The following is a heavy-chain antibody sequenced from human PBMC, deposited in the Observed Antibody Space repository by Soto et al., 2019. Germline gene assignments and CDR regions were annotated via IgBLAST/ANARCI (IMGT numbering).Heavy chain of an antibody. CDR1: GYTFTTYD. V-gene: IGHV1-18*01. D-gene: IGHD2-8*01. CDR3: ARDPYHVLMVNDPNHYGMDV. Sequence: QVQLVQSGAEVKKPGASVKVSCKASGYTFTTYDISWVRQAPRQGLEWMGRISTYNGNTTYPQSLQGRLTMTTDKATTTASMELRSLRSDDTAVYYCARDPYHVLMVNDPNHYGMDVGGQGTTVTVSS. J-gene: IGHJ6*02. CDR2: ISTYNGNT.